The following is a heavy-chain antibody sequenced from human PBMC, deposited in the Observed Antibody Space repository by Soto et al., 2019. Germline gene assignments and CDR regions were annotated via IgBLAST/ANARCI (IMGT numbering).Heavy chain of an antibody. Sequence: SETLSLTCAVYGGSFSGYYWSWIRQPPGKGLEWIGEINHSGSTNYNPSLKSRVTISVDTSKNQFSLNLSSVTAADTAVYYCARGSAPVWFGEEYGMDVWGQGTTVT. CDR2: INHSGST. J-gene: IGHJ6*02. CDR1: GGSFSGYY. V-gene: IGHV4-34*01. CDR3: ARGSAPVWFGEEYGMDV. D-gene: IGHD3-10*01.